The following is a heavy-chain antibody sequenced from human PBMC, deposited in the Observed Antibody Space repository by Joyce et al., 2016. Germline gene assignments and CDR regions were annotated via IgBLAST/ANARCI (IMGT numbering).Heavy chain of an antibody. CDR2: IIPIFVTA. Sequence: QVQLVQSGAAVKKPGSSVKVSCKASGGSFSTYSINWVRQGPGQGLEGMGGIIPIFVTANYAQKFQGRVTITADESTSTAYMEVSSLSSDDTAVYYCARRSAVTTKMYFDYWGQGTLVTVSS. CDR3: ARRSAVTTKMYFDY. V-gene: IGHV1-69*01. J-gene: IGHJ4*02. D-gene: IGHD4-17*01. CDR1: GGSFSTYS.